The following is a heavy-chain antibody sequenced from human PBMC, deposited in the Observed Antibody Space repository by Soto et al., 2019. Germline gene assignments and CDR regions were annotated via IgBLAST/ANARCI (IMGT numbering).Heavy chain of an antibody. V-gene: IGHV3-23*01. J-gene: IGHJ3*02. CDR1: GFTFSSYA. CDR2: ISGSGGST. Sequence: LRLSCAASGFTFSSYAMSWVRQAPGKGLEWVSAISGSGGSTYYADSVKGRFTISRDNSKNTPYLQMNSLRAEDTAVYYCAKDLSYCSGGSCPGDAFDIWGQGTMVTVSS. CDR3: AKDLSYCSGGSCPGDAFDI. D-gene: IGHD2-15*01.